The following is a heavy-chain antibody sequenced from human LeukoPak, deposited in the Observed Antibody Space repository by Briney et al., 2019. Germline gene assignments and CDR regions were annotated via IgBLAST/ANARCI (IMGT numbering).Heavy chain of an antibody. V-gene: IGHV3-7*01. J-gene: IGHJ6*03. CDR1: GFDFSNYW. Sequence: GGSLRLSCAASGFDFSNYWMSWVRQAPGKGLEWVANIKQDGSEKVYVDSVKDRFTISRDNAKNSLYLHMNSLSVEDTAVYYCARGGARYYYIDVWGKGTTVTVSS. D-gene: IGHD3-10*01. CDR2: IKQDGSEK. CDR3: ARGGARYYYIDV.